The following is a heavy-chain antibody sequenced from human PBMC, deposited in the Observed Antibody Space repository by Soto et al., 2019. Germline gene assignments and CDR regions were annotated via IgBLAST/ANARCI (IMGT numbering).Heavy chain of an antibody. CDR3: ARAGQYYDASGYAD. J-gene: IGHJ4*02. CDR2: ISVYNGNT. D-gene: IGHD3-22*01. V-gene: IGHV1-18*01. CDR1: GYSFATSG. Sequence: QVKLVQSGTEVKKPGASIKVSCKASGYSFATSGMTWVRQAPGQGLEWMGWISVYNGNTNYDQSLQDRVTMTTDKSTNTAYLEVRNLRSDDTAVYYCARAGQYYDASGYADWGQGTLVTVSS.